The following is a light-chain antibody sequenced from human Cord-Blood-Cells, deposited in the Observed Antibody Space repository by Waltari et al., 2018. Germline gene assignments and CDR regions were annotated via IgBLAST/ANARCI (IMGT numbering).Light chain of an antibody. Sequence: EIVLTQSPATLSLSPGERATLSCRASQSVSSYLAWYQQKPGQAPRLLIYDASNRATGIPARFSGSGSGTDVTLTISSLEPEDFAVYYCQQRSNWPPLTCGGGTKVEIK. CDR2: DAS. CDR1: QSVSSY. CDR3: QQRSNWPPLT. J-gene: IGKJ4*01. V-gene: IGKV3-11*01.